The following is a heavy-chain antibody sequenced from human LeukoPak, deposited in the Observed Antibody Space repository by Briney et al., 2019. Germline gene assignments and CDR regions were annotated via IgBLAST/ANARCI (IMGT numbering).Heavy chain of an antibody. V-gene: IGHV3-9*01. CDR3: AKDRGSGSYYDAFDI. CDR1: GFTFDDYA. CDR2: ISWNSGSI. D-gene: IGHD3-10*01. Sequence: PGRSLRPSCVASGFTFDDYAMHWVRQAPGKGLEWVSGISWNSGSIGYADSVKGRFTISRDNAKNSLYLQMNSLRAEDTALYYCAKDRGSGSYYDAFDIWGQGTMVTVPS. J-gene: IGHJ3*02.